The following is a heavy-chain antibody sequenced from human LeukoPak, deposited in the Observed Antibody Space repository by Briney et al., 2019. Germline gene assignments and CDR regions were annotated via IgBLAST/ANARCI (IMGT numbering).Heavy chain of an antibody. CDR3: ASTNYRGGTTGYNWFDP. J-gene: IGHJ5*02. Sequence: GGSLRLSCAASGLIFSDAWMGWVRQAPGKGLEWVGRISNKINSERKDYAAPVRGRFSISRDDSENTLYLQMNGLQTEDTGVYYCASTNYRGGTTGYNWFDPWGQGTLVTVSS. V-gene: IGHV3-15*07. CDR1: GLIFSDAW. D-gene: IGHD1-26*01. CDR2: ISNKINSERK.